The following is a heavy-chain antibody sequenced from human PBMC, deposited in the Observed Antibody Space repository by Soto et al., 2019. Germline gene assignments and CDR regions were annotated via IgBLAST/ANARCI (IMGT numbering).Heavy chain of an antibody. CDR3: VRDMLGNSPAFDI. V-gene: IGHV3-33*01. J-gene: IGHJ3*02. Sequence: VQLVESGGGVVQPGRSLRLSCAASGFTFSSFGMHWVRQAQGKRLEGMAVIWYDGSNTDYGDSVKGRFTISRDNSKTTLYLQMNSLIAEDTAVYYCVRDMLGNSPAFDIWCQGTMVTVSS. CDR2: IWYDGSNT. D-gene: IGHD3-10*02. CDR1: GFTFSSFG.